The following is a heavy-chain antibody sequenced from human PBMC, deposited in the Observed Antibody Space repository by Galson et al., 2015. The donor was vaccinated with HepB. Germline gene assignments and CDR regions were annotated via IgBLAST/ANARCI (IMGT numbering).Heavy chain of an antibody. CDR3: ARQSTDSCSSTSCYFFGRGDFDY. CDR1: GGSISSSSYY. D-gene: IGHD2-2*01. V-gene: IGHV4-39*01. J-gene: IGHJ4*02. CDR2: IYYSGST. Sequence: SESLSLTCTVSGGSISSSSYYWGWIRQPPGTGLEWIGSIYYSGSTYYNPSLKSRVTISVDTSKNQFSLKLSSVTAADTAVYYCARQSTDSCSSTSCYFFGRGDFDYWGQGTLVTVSS.